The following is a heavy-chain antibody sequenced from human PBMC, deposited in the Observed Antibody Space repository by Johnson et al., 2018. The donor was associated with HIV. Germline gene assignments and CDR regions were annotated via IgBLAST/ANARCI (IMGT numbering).Heavy chain of an antibody. Sequence: DVQVVESGGGLVQPGRSLRLSCAASGFTFSSYGMHWVRQAPGKGLEWVSAIGTAGDTYYPGSVKGRFTISRENAKNSLYLQMNSLRAGDTAGYYCARGAMGAFDIWGQGTMVTVSS. CDR3: ARGAMGAFDI. D-gene: IGHD3-16*01. V-gene: IGHV3-13*01. CDR2: IGTAGDT. CDR1: GFTFSSYG. J-gene: IGHJ3*02.